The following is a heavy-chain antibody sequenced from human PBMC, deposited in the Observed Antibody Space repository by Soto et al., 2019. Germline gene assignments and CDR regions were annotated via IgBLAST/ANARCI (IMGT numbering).Heavy chain of an antibody. D-gene: IGHD6-19*01. CDR2: IDPSDSYT. Sequence: GESLKISCKGSGYSFTSYWISWVRQMPGKGLEWMGRIDPSDSYTNYSPSFQGHVTISADKSISTAYLQWSSLKASDTAMYYCARGRRQTRTESIAVYGMDVWGQGTTVTVSS. J-gene: IGHJ6*02. CDR1: GYSFTSYW. CDR3: ARGRRQTRTESIAVYGMDV. V-gene: IGHV5-10-1*01.